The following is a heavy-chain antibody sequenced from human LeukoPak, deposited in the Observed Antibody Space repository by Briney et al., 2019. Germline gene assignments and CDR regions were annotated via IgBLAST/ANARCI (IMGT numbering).Heavy chain of an antibody. CDR3: AKGSGSDGYFYYYYMDV. CDR2: IRYDGRNK. D-gene: IGHD1-26*01. J-gene: IGHJ6*03. V-gene: IGHV3-30*02. Sequence: SCKASGGTFSSYAISWVRQAPGKGLEWVTFIRYDGRNKYYADSVKGRFTISRDNSKSTLYLQMNSLRAEDTTVYYCAKGSGSDGYFYYYYMDVWGKGTTVTVSS. CDR1: GGTFSSYA.